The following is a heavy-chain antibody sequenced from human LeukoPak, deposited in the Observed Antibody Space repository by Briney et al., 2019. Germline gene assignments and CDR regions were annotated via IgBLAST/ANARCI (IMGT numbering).Heavy chain of an antibody. CDR1: GYTFTSYY. D-gene: IGHD3-3*01. CDR3: ARDRGLRFLEWSGDNWFDP. J-gene: IGHJ5*02. V-gene: IGHV1-46*01. CDR2: INPSGGST. Sequence: GASVTVSCKASGYTFTSYYMHWVRQAPGQGLEWMGIINPSGGSTSYAQKFQGRVTMTRDTSTSTVYMELSSLRSEDTAVYYCARDRGLRFLEWSGDNWFDPWGQGTLVTVSS.